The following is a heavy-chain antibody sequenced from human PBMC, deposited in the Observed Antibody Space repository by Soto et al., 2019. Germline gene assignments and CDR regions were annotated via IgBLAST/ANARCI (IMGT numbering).Heavy chain of an antibody. CDR2: IYHSGST. D-gene: IGHD3-3*01. J-gene: IGHJ3*01. CDR1: GVSLITGGYS. V-gene: IGHV4-30-2*01. CDR3: ARPFYDLGGAFDL. Sequence: QLPLQESGSGLVEPSQTLSLTCSVSGVSLITGGYSWSWIRQPPGKGREWIGYIYHSGSTYYNPSLKVRVTISVDRSKNQYSLRLNSVTAADTAVYYCARPFYDLGGAFDLWGQGRMVTVSS.